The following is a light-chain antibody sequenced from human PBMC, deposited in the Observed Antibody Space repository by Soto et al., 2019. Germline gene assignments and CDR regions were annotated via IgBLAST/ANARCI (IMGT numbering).Light chain of an antibody. CDR1: QDINRY. CDR2: RAS. V-gene: IGKV1-9*01. J-gene: IGKJ4*01. Sequence: IQLTQSPSFLSASVGDRVTITCRASQDINRYVAWYQQKSGQAPNLLIYRASNLQRVVPSRFSGSGSGTDFTLTISNLQPEDFATYHCQQVDSYPLTFGGGTKLEIK. CDR3: QQVDSYPLT.